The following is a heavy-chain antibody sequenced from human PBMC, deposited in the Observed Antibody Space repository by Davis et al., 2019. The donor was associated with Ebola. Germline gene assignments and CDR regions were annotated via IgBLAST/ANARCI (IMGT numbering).Heavy chain of an antibody. D-gene: IGHD1-26*01. CDR3: ARSGSYYYYYYMDV. CDR1: GFTFSSYW. Sequence: GESLKISCAASGFTFSSYWMSWVRQAPGKGLEWVANIKQDGSEKYYVDSVKGRFTISRDNAKNSLYLQMNSLRAEDTAVYYCARSGSYYYYYYMDVWGKGTTVTVSS. J-gene: IGHJ6*03. V-gene: IGHV3-7*01. CDR2: IKQDGSEK.